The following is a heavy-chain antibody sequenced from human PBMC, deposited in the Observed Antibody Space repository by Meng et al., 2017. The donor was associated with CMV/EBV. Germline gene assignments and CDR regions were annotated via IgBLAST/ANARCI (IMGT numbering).Heavy chain of an antibody. D-gene: IGHD3-22*01. CDR2: IYTSGST. CDR3: ARGGLYYYDSSGHFDY. Sequence: QGQLQDSGPGLVKPLETLSLPCTVSGGSISSYYWIWIRQPAGKGLEWIGRIYTSGSTNYNPSLKSRVTMSVDTSKNQFSLKLSSVTAADTAVYYCARGGLYYYDSSGHFDYWGQGTLVTVSS. V-gene: IGHV4-4*07. J-gene: IGHJ4*02. CDR1: GGSISSYY.